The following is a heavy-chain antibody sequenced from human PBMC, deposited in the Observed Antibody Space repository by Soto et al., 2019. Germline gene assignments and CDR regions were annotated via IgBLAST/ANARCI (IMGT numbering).Heavy chain of an antibody. V-gene: IGHV4-39*07. J-gene: IGHJ4*02. D-gene: IGHD2-2*01. CDR3: TRVGARYCSGTTCPIDY. CDR2: ISHSGDT. CDR1: GDSITSRDFY. Sequence: SETLSLTCTVSGDSITSRDFYWGWIRRPPGQGLEWVGTISHSGDTFYNPPLKSRLTMSVDTSKNQFSLNLSSVTAADAAVYYCTRVGARYCSGTTCPIDYWGQGTLVTVSS.